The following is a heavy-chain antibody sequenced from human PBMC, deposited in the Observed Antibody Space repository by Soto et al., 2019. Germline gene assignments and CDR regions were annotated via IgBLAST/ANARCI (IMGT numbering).Heavy chain of an antibody. CDR2: IYYSGST. D-gene: IGHD2-15*01. CDR3: ARWVEVSLDYFDY. CDR1: GGSISSSSYY. J-gene: IGHJ4*02. V-gene: IGHV4-39*07. Sequence: SETLSLTCTVSGGSISSSSYYWGWIRQPPGKRLEWIGSIYYSGSTYYNPSLKSRVTISVDRSKNQFSLKLSSVTAADTAIYYCARWVEVSLDYFDYWGQGTRVTVSS.